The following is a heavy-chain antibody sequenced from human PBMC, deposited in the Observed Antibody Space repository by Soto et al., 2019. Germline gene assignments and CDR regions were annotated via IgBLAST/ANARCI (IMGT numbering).Heavy chain of an antibody. Sequence: ASVKVSCNASGYTFTSYAMHWVRQAPGQRLEWMGWINAGNGNTKYSQKFQGRVTITRDTSASTAYMELSSLRSEYTAVYYCARETIFGYMDVWGKGTTVTVSS. CDR1: GYTFTSYA. CDR2: INAGNGNT. J-gene: IGHJ6*03. V-gene: IGHV1-3*01. D-gene: IGHD3-3*01. CDR3: ARETIFGYMDV.